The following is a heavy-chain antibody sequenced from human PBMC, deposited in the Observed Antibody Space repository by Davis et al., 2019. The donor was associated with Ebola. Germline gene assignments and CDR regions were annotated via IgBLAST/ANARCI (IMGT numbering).Heavy chain of an antibody. V-gene: IGHV3-53*01. CDR1: GFRFSDYG. J-gene: IGHJ4*02. Sequence: GGSLRLSCATSGFRFSDYGMHWVRQAPGKGLEWVSVIYSGGSTYYADSVKGRFTISRDNSKNTLYLQMNSLRAEDTAVYYCARESPYYDSSGYYSSFDYWGQGTLVTVSS. CDR3: ARESPYYDSSGYYSSFDY. D-gene: IGHD3-22*01. CDR2: IYSGGST.